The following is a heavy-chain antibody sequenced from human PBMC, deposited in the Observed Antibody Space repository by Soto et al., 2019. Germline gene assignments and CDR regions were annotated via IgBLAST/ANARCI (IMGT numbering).Heavy chain of an antibody. V-gene: IGHV4-39*01. CDR1: GDSIISSDFY. D-gene: IGHD3-3*02. CDR3: ARHSLALRKNNWFDP. CDR2: IFYLGSS. Sequence: SETLSLTCTVSGDSIISSDFYWGWVRQPPGKGLEWIGSIFYLGSSYYNPSLKSRVTMSVDTSKNQFSLRLRSVTAADTALYFCARHSLALRKNNWFDPWGQGIMVTVSA. J-gene: IGHJ5*02.